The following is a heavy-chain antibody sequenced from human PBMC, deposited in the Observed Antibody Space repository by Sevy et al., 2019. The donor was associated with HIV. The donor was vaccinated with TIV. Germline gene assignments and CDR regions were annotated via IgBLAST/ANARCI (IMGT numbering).Heavy chain of an antibody. V-gene: IGHV4-34*01. CDR2: INHGGNT. CDR1: DGSFNDYY. CDR3: ARKYIEDVTTPNSPSYFEL. J-gene: IGHJ2*01. D-gene: IGHD1-1*01. Sequence: SETLSLTCAVYDGSFNDYYWTWIRQPPGKRLEWIGEINHGGNTNYNPSLESRVAISVDTSKRQVSLNLNSVTVADTAVYYCARKYIEDVTTPNSPSYFELWARDTLVTVSS.